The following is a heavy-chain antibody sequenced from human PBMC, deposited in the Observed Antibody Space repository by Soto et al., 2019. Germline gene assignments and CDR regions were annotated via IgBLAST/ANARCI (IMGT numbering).Heavy chain of an antibody. CDR1: GFTFSSYA. Sequence: PGGSLRLSCAASGFTFSSYAMSWVRQAPGKGLEWVSAISGSGGSTYYADSVKGRFTISRDNSKNTLYLQMNSLRAEDTAVYYCAKDQSGYELWYMDVWGKGTTVTVSS. J-gene: IGHJ6*03. CDR2: ISGSGGST. CDR3: AKDQSGYELWYMDV. V-gene: IGHV3-23*01. D-gene: IGHD5-12*01.